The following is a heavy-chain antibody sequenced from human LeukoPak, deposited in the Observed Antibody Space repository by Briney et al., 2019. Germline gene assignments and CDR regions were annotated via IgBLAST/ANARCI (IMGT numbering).Heavy chain of an antibody. CDR2: IYTSGGI. Sequence: PSETLSLTCTVSGDSISSSYWSWLRQPAGKGLEWIGHIYTSGGINYSPSLKSRVTLSFDKSQNQIFLRLSSVTAADTAVYYCARTQYGPNWFDPWRQGTLVTVSS. J-gene: IGHJ5*02. CDR3: ARTQYGPNWFDP. V-gene: IGHV4-4*07. CDR1: GDSISSSY. D-gene: IGHD3-10*01.